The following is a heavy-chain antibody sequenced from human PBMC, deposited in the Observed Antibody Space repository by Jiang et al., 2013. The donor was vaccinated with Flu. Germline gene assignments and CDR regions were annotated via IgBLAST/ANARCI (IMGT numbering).Heavy chain of an antibody. D-gene: IGHD3-22*01. CDR3: ARDFDGVGYSSGDAFDI. J-gene: IGHJ3*02. CDR1: GFTFSSYA. V-gene: IGHV3-30*01. Sequence: VQLLESGGGVVQPGRSLRLSCAASGFTFSSYAMHWVRQAPGKGLEWVAVISYDGSNKYYADSVKGRFTISRDNSKNTLYLQMNSLRAEDTAVYYCARDFDGVGYSSGDAFDIWGQGT. CDR2: ISYDGSNK.